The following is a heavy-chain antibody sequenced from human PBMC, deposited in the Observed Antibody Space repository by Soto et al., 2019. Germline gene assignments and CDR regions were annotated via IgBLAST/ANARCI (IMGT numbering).Heavy chain of an antibody. CDR3: AKGPAIVLVPAAMNYYYGMDV. J-gene: IGHJ6*02. V-gene: IGHV3-30*18. Sequence: QVQLVESGGVVVQPGRSLRLSCAASGFTFSSYGMHWVRQAPGKGLEWVAVISYDGSNKYYADSVKGRFTISRDNSKNKLYLQMNSLRAEATAVYYCAKGPAIVLVPAAMNYYYGMDVWGQWTTVTVSS. D-gene: IGHD2-2*01. CDR2: ISYDGSNK. CDR1: GFTFSSYG.